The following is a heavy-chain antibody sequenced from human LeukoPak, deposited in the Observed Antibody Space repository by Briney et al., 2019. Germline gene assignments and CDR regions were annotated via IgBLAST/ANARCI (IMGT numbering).Heavy chain of an antibody. Sequence: PSETLSLTCSVSDGSISSYYWSWIRQPPGKGLEWIGYIHSSGSTHYNPSLKSRVAMSVDTSKNQFSLKLSSVTAADTAVYYCARLSADSSSSRGFDYWGQGTLVTVSS. V-gene: IGHV4-4*09. CDR2: IHSSGST. CDR3: ARLSADSSSSRGFDY. J-gene: IGHJ4*02. CDR1: DGSISSYY. D-gene: IGHD2-2*01.